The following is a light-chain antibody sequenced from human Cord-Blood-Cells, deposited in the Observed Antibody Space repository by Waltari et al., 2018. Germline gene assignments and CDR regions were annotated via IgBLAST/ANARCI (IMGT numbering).Light chain of an antibody. Sequence: IQLTQSSSHPSAPVGDTILITCRASQSISSYLNWYQQKPGKAPKLLIYAASSLQSGVPSRFSGSGSGTDFTLTISSLQPEDFATYYCQQSYSTPWTFGQGTKVEIK. CDR2: AAS. CDR3: QQSYSTPWT. CDR1: QSISSY. V-gene: IGKV1-39*01. J-gene: IGKJ1*01.